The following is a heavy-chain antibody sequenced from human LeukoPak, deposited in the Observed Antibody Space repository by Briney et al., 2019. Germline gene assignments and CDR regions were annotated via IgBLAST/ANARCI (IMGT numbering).Heavy chain of an antibody. Sequence: SETLSLTCTVSGVSIRSSNSYWGWIRQPPGKGLEWIGSIYYSGNTYYNASRKSQVSISIDKAKNQFSLRLTSVTAADTAVYYCARQTGSGLFILPGGQGTLVTVSS. CDR1: GVSIRSSNSY. D-gene: IGHD3/OR15-3a*01. J-gene: IGHJ4*02. V-gene: IGHV4-39*01. CDR2: IYYSGNT. CDR3: ARQTGSGLFILP.